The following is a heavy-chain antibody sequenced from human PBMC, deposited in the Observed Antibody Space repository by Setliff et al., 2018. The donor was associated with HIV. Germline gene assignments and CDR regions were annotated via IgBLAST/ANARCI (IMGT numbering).Heavy chain of an antibody. Sequence: TFDVYGMHWVRQAPGKGLEWVAIISYDGTSKHYADSVKGRFTISRDNSKNTLYLHMNNLRGDDTAVYYCAKGCGGAGFCYYADYWGQGTVVTVSS. CDR1: TFDVYG. J-gene: IGHJ4*02. V-gene: IGHV3-30*18. CDR2: ISYDGTSK. D-gene: IGHD2-21*01. CDR3: AKGCGGAGFCYYADY.